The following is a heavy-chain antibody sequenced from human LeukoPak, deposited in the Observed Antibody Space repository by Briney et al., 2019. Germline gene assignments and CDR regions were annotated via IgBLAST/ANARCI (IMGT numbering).Heavy chain of an antibody. CDR1: GYSFTSYW. CDR3: AKLTYDLWSGYDAFDI. Sequence: GESLKISCKGSGYSFTSYWIGWVRQMPGKGLEWMGIIYPGDSDTRYSPSFQGQVTISADKSISTAYLQWSSLKASDTAMYYCAKLTYDLWSGYDAFDIWGQGTMVTVSS. J-gene: IGHJ3*02. D-gene: IGHD3-3*01. V-gene: IGHV5-51*01. CDR2: IYPGDSDT.